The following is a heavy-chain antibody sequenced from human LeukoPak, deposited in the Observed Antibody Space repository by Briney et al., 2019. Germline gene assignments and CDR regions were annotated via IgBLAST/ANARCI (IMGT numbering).Heavy chain of an antibody. CDR1: GGSISSGSYY. J-gene: IGHJ4*02. CDR3: ARQDTHYGDYYFDY. CDR2: INHSGST. Sequence: SETLSLTCTVSGGSISSGSYYWSWIRQPAGKGLEWIGEINHSGSTNYNPSLKSRVTISVDTSKNQFSLKLSSVTAADTAVYYCARQDTHYGDYYFDYWGQGTLVTVSS. D-gene: IGHD4-17*01. V-gene: IGHV4-61*09.